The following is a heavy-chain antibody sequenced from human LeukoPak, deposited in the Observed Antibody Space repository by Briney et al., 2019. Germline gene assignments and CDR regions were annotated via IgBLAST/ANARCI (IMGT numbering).Heavy chain of an antibody. CDR3: AKIGELDYDFWSGYLLGDY. Sequence: PGRSLRLSCAASGFTFSSYGMHWVRQAPGKGLEWVAVISYDGSNKYYADSVKGRFTISGDNSKNTLYLQMNSLRAEDTAVYYCAKIGELDYDFWSGYLLGDYWGQGTLVTVSS. CDR1: GFTFSSYG. CDR2: ISYDGSNK. V-gene: IGHV3-30*18. J-gene: IGHJ4*02. D-gene: IGHD3-3*01.